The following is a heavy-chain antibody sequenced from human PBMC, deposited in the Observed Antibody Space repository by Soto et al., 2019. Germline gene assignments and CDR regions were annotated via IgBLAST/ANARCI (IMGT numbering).Heavy chain of an antibody. Sequence: QVQLVQSGAEVKKPGSSVKVSCKASGGTFSSYAISWVRQAPGQGPEWMGGIIPIFGTAIYAQKFQGRVTITADESTSTAYMELSSLRSEDTAVYYCARDWWNRAAFDIWGQGTMVTVSS. V-gene: IGHV1-69*01. D-gene: IGHD1-1*01. CDR2: IIPIFGTA. CDR3: ARDWWNRAAFDI. CDR1: GGTFSSYA. J-gene: IGHJ3*02.